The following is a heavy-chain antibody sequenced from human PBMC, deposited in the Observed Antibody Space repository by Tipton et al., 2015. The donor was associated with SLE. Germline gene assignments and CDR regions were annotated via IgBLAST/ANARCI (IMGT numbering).Heavy chain of an antibody. D-gene: IGHD2/OR15-2a*01. CDR3: AKEGDGSANFHFHGIYL. CDR1: GGSISSYY. J-gene: IGHJ6*02. V-gene: IGHV4-59*12. Sequence: TLSLTCTVSGGSISSYYWSWIRQPPGKGLEWIGSVYYSGNTYFNPSLKTRVAMSLDASENQFSLKLTSATAADTAVYYCAKEGDGSANFHFHGIYLWGQGTTVTVSS. CDR2: VYYSGNT.